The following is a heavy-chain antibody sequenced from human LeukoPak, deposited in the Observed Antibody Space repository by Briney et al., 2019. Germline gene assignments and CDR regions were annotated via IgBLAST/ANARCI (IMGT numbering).Heavy chain of an antibody. Sequence: GGSPRLSCAASGFTFSNAWMSWVRQAPGKGLEWVGRIKSKSDGGTTDYITPVKGRFTISRDDSKNTLYLQMNSLKTEDSALYYCTTMLFGELLHWGQGALVTVSS. CDR3: TTMLFGELLH. D-gene: IGHD3-10*01. J-gene: IGHJ4*02. CDR1: GFTFSNAW. CDR2: IKSKSDGGTT. V-gene: IGHV3-15*01.